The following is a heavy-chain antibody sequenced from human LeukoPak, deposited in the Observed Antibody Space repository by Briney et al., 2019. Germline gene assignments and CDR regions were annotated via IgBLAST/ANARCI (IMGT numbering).Heavy chain of an antibody. D-gene: IGHD3-22*01. CDR2: ISAYNGNT. V-gene: IGHV1-18*01. J-gene: IGHJ6*02. Sequence: GASVKVSCKASGYTFTSYGISWVRQAPGQGLEWMGWISAYNGNTNYAQKLQGRVTMTTDTSTSTAYMELRSLRSDDTAVYYCARECLYYYDSSGYRDYHYYYGMDVWGQGTTVTVSS. CDR3: ARECLYYYDSSGYRDYHYYYGMDV. CDR1: GYTFTSYG.